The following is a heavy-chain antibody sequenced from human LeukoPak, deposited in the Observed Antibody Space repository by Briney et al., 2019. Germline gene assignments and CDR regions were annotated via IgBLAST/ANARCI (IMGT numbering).Heavy chain of an antibody. CDR1: GFTFGDYA. CDR2: IRSKAYGGTA. Sequence: GGSLRLSCTVSGFTFGDYAMSWVRQAPGKGLEWVGFIRSKAYGGTAEYAASVKGRSTISRDDSKSIAYLQMSSLKTEDTAVYYCALASSSYYYYYMDVWGKGTTVTVSS. V-gene: IGHV3-49*04. D-gene: IGHD6-6*01. J-gene: IGHJ6*03. CDR3: ALASSSYYYYYMDV.